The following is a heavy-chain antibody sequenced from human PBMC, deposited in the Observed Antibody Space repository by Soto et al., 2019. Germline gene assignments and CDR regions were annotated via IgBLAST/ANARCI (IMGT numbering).Heavy chain of an antibody. V-gene: IGHV4-34*01. D-gene: IGHD6-13*01. CDR2: INHSGST. CDR3: ARGSSNANNWFDP. CDR1: GGSFSGYY. Sequence: SETLSLTCAVSGGSFSGYYWSWIRQPPGKGLEWIGEINHSGSTNYNPSLKRRVTISVATSKTQFSLKLSSVTAADTAVYSCARGSSNANNWFDPWGQGTLVTVSS. J-gene: IGHJ5*02.